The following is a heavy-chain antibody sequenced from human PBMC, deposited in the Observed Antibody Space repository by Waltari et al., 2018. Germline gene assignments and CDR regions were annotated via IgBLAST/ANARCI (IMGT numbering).Heavy chain of an antibody. CDR1: GFISDVW. J-gene: IGHJ4*02. V-gene: IGHV3-7*01. CDR3: VSEYISGY. Sequence: EAQLVESGGGLVQPGGSLRLSCAASGFISDVWGDWVRQAPGKGLEWVASINEDGNKKDYVDSVKGRFTISRDNAKKSLYLQMNSLRVEDTAIYYCVSEYISGYWGQGTLVTVSS. CDR2: INEDGNKK. D-gene: IGHD6-19*01.